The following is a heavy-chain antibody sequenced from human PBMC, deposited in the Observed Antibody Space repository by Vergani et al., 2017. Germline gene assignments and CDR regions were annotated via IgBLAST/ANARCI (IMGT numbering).Heavy chain of an antibody. D-gene: IGHD1-26*01. Sequence: EVQLVESGGGLVKPGESLRLSCAASGFTFSSYAMSWVRQAPGKGLEWVSAISGSGGSTYYADSVKGRFTISRDNSKNTLYLQMNSLRAEDTAIYYCAKDPRNRVGASSGLFDYWGQGTLVTVSS. V-gene: IGHV3-23*04. J-gene: IGHJ4*02. CDR2: ISGSGGST. CDR3: AKDPRNRVGASSGLFDY. CDR1: GFTFSSYA.